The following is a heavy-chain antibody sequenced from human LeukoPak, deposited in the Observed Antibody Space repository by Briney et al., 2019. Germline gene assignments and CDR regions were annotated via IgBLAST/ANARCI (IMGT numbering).Heavy chain of an antibody. J-gene: IGHJ4*02. Sequence: ASVKVSCKASGYTFTSYGISWVRPAPGKGLEWMGWMNPNSGNTGYAQKFQGRVTINRHTSISTAYMELSSLRSEDTAVYYCARGRGYYDSSGYRTFDYWGQGTLVTVSS. CDR2: MNPNSGNT. CDR3: ARGRGYYDSSGYRTFDY. V-gene: IGHV1-8*03. D-gene: IGHD3-22*01. CDR1: GYTFTSYG.